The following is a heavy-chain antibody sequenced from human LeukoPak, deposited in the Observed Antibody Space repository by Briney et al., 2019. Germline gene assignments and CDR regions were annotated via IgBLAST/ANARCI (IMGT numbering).Heavy chain of an antibody. CDR3: ARGRGQQLGNFDY. Sequence: SETLSLTCTVSGYSISSGYYWGWIRQPPGKGLEWIESMYHSGSTYYNPSLKSRVTMSVDTSKNQFSLKLSSVTAADTAVYYCARGRGQQLGNFDYWGQGTLATVSS. V-gene: IGHV4-38-2*02. CDR1: GYSISSGYY. CDR2: MYHSGST. D-gene: IGHD6-13*01. J-gene: IGHJ4*02.